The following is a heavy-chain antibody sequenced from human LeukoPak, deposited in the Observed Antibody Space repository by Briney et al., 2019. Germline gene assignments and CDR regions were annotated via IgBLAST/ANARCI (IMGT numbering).Heavy chain of an antibody. CDR2: INPNSGGT. CDR1: GYTFTDYY. V-gene: IGHV1-2*02. J-gene: IGHJ3*02. Sequence: ASVKVSCKASGYTFTDYYMHWVRQAPGQGLEWMGWINPNSGGTNYAQKFQGRVTMTRDTSISTAYMELSRLRSDDTAVYYCAGSIVGATDAFDIWGQGTMVTVSS. D-gene: IGHD1-26*01. CDR3: AGSIVGATDAFDI.